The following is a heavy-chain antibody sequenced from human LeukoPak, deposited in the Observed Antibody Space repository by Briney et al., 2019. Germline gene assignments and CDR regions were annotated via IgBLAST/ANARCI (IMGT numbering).Heavy chain of an antibody. J-gene: IGHJ3*02. V-gene: IGHV3-74*01. D-gene: IGHD6-19*01. CDR3: ARGGWYFDALDI. CDR1: GFTFSSYW. CDR2: MDADGSNT. Sequence: GGSLRLSCAASGFTFSSYWMHWVRQAPGKGLVWVSRMDADGSNTHYVDSVKGRFTISRDNAKDTLYLQMNSLRVEDTAVYYCARGGWYFDALDIWGQGTLVTVSS.